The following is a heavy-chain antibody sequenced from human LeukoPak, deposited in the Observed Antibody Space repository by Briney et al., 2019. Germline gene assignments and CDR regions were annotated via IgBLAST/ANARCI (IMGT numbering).Heavy chain of an antibody. J-gene: IGHJ3*02. D-gene: IGHD5-18*01. V-gene: IGHV3-23*01. CDR1: GFTFSSYA. CDR3: AKPLGYSYGNAFDI. CDR2: ISGSGGST. Sequence: GGSLRLSCAASGFTFSSYAMSWVRQAPGKGLEWVSAISGSGGSTHYADSVKGRFTISRDNSKNTLYLQMSSLRAEDTAVYYCAKPLGYSYGNAFDIWGRGTMVTVSS.